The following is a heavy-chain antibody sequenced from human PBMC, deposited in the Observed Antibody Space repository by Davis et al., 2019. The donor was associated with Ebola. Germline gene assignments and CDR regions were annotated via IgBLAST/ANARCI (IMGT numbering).Heavy chain of an antibody. Sequence: GGSLRLSCAASGFTFSSYDMHWVRQATGKGLEWISGIGNAGDPYYPGSVKGRFTISRDNAKNTLYLQMSSLRAEDTAVYYCARGQHCTNGVCYRGAYGMDVWGKGTTVTVSS. V-gene: IGHV3-13*05. D-gene: IGHD2-8*01. CDR1: GFTFSSYD. J-gene: IGHJ6*04. CDR3: ARGQHCTNGVCYRGAYGMDV. CDR2: IGNAGDP.